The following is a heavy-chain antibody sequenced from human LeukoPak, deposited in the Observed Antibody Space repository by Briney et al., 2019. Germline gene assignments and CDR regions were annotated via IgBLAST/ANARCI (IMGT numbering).Heavy chain of an antibody. V-gene: IGHV1-69*06. CDR1: GGTFSSYA. CDR3: ARAPTNSGWYYYYYMDV. J-gene: IGHJ6*03. Sequence: SVKVSCKASGGTFSSYAISWVRQAPGQGLEWMGGIIPIFGTANYAQKFQGRVTITADKSTSTAYMELSSLRSEDTAVYYCARAPTNSGWYYYYYMDVWGKGTTVTVSS. D-gene: IGHD6-19*01. CDR2: IIPIFGTA.